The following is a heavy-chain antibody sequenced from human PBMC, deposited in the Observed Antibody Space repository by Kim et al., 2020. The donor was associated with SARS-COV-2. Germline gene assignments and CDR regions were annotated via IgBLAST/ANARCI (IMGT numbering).Heavy chain of an antibody. CDR1: GYTFTSYG. D-gene: IGHD6-13*01. Sequence: ASVKVSCKASGYTFTSYGISWVRQAPGQGLEWMGWISAYNGNTNYARKLQGRVTMTTDTSTSTAYMELRSLRSDDTAVYYCAREGSSWYRNYFDYWGQGTLVTVSS. V-gene: IGHV1-18*01. CDR3: AREGSSWYRNYFDY. J-gene: IGHJ4*02. CDR2: ISAYNGNT.